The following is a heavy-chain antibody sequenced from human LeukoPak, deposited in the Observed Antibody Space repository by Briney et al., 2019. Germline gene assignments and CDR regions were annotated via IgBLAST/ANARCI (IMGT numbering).Heavy chain of an antibody. CDR1: GFTFRSLG. V-gene: IGHV3-30*02. CDR3: AKGYGESHFDS. J-gene: IGHJ4*02. Sequence: GGSLRLSCAASGFTFRSLGMHLVPQAPDKGLEWVAFIRFDGSNQYYADSVKGRFTISRDNSNNTLFLQMNSLKVDDTAVYFCAKGYGESHFDSWGQGTLVTVSS. CDR2: IRFDGSNQ. D-gene: IGHD4/OR15-4a*01.